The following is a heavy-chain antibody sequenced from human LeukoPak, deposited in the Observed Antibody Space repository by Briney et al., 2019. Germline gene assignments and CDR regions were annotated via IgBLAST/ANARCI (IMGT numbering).Heavy chain of an antibody. CDR1: GYTFTCYY. CDR2: INPNSGGT. CDR3: ARQTGDDALDI. V-gene: IGHV1-2*02. D-gene: IGHD7-27*01. J-gene: IGHJ3*02. Sequence: GASVKVSCKASGYTFTCYYMHWARQARGQGLEWMGWINPNSGGTNYAQKFQGRVTMTRDTSISTAFLEVRRLRSDDTAAYYCARQTGDDALDIWGQGTMITVYS.